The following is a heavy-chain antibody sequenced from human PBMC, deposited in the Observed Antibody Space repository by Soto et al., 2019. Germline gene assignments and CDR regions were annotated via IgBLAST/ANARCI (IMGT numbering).Heavy chain of an antibody. CDR3: ARGVGGTVL. CDR2: ISSGSSYI. J-gene: IGHJ4*02. CDR1: GFTFSSYS. V-gene: IGHV3-21*01. D-gene: IGHD1-26*01. Sequence: EGQLVESGGGLVKPGGSLRLSCAASGFTFSSYSMNWVRQAPGKGLEWVSSISSGSSYIYYADSVKGRFTISRDNAKNTLSLQMNSLRVEDTAVYYCARGVGGTVLWGQGTLVTVSS.